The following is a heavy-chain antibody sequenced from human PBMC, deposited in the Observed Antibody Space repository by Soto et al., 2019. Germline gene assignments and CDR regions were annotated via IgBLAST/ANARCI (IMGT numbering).Heavy chain of an antibody. CDR2: IYHSGST. CDR3: ARASWNYFAF. V-gene: IGHV4-59*01. J-gene: IGHJ4*02. D-gene: IGHD5-12*01. CDR1: GYSISEYY. Sequence: SETLSLTCPVSGYSISEYYRRWIRQPPGKGLEWIAYIYHSGSTYYYPTLKSRVTISLDSSKIQFSRKQDTVIYADAAVNYYARASWNYFAFWGQGTMVTVSS.